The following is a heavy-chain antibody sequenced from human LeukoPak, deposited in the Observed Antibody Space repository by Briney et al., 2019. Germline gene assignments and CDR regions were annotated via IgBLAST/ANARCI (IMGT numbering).Heavy chain of an antibody. CDR3: APSSPPGHLDY. CDR2: IRDDGSSK. Sequence: GGSLRLSCAASGFSFSKYGMHWVRQAPGKGLEWVAFIRDDGSSKYYRDSVKGRFTVSRDNSKNTLYLQINGPRPDDTALYYCAPSSPPGHLDYWGQGTLVTVSS. V-gene: IGHV3-30*02. CDR1: GFSFSKYG. J-gene: IGHJ4*02.